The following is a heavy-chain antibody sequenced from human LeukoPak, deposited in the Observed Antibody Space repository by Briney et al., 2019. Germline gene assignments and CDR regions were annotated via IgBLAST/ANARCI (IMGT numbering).Heavy chain of an antibody. V-gene: IGHV4-39*01. D-gene: IGHD2-15*01. CDR3: ARLVAATPGYYYYYMDV. Sequence: SETLSLTCTVSGGSISSSSYYWGWIRQPPGKGLEWIGSIYYSGSTYYNPSLKSRVTISVDTSKNQFSLKLSSATAADTAVYYCARLVAATPGYYYYYMDVWGKGTTVTVSS. CDR1: GGSISSSSYY. CDR2: IYYSGST. J-gene: IGHJ6*03.